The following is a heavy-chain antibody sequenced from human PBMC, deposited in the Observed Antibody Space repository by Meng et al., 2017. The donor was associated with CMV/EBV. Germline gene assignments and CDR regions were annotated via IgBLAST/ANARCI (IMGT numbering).Heavy chain of an antibody. Sequence: KVSCKGSGYSFTSYWIGWVRQMPGKGLEWMGIIYPGDSDTRYSPSFQGQVTMTRDTSISTAYMELSRLRSDDTVVYYCARDLITGTTPGDYWGQGTLVTVSS. CDR3: ARDLITGTTPGDY. V-gene: IGHV5-51*01. CDR2: IYPGDSDT. J-gene: IGHJ4*02. D-gene: IGHD1-20*01. CDR1: GYSFTSYW.